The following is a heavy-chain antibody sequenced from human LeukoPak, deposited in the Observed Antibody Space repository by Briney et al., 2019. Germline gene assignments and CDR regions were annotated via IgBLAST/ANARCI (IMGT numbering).Heavy chain of an antibody. CDR3: ARGHKAFDI. J-gene: IGHJ3*02. V-gene: IGHV4-59*01. Sequence: GSLSLTCTVSGGSISSYYWSWVRQPPGQGLEYIAYIYYSGYTNYNPSLKSRVTISVYTSKNQFSLQLSSVTAADTAIYYCARGHKAFDIWGQGTMVTVSS. CDR2: IYYSGYT. CDR1: GGSISSYY.